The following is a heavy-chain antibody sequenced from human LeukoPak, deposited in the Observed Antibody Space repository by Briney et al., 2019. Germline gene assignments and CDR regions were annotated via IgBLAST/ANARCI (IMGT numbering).Heavy chain of an antibody. J-gene: IGHJ5*02. Sequence: GGSLRLSCAASGFTVSSNYMSWVRQAPGKGLEWVSVMYSGASTYYADSVKGRFTISRDNSKNTLYLQMNSLRADDTALYYCARLVAGGTGWFDPWGQGTLVTVSS. CDR2: MYSGAST. V-gene: IGHV3-53*01. D-gene: IGHD2-15*01. CDR3: ARLVAGGTGWFDP. CDR1: GFTVSSNY.